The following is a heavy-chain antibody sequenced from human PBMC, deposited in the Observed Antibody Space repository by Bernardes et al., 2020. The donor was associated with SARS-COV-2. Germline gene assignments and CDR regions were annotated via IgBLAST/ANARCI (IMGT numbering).Heavy chain of an antibody. Sequence: ASVKVSSKASGYIFTTYGISWIRQAPGEGLEWMGWISSYNGNAIYAQKFQGRVTMTTDTATSTAYMELRSLRSDDTAVYYCARVTGNVLRFFDWLPGGDSFALDVWGQGTTVTVSS. CDR1: GYIFTTYG. V-gene: IGHV1-18*01. CDR2: ISSYNGNA. D-gene: IGHD3-3*01. CDR3: ARVTGNVLRFFDWLPGGDSFALDV. J-gene: IGHJ6*02.